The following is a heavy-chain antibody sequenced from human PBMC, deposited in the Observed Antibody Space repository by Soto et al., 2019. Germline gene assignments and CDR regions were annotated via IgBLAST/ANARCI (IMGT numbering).Heavy chain of an antibody. CDR3: ARCGFLEWLLWYYFDY. CDR2: ISAYNGNT. J-gene: IGHJ4*02. D-gene: IGHD3-3*01. CDR1: GYTFTGYY. V-gene: IGHV1-18*04. Sequence: QVQLVQSGAEVKKPGASVKVSCKASGYTFTGYYMHWVRQAPGQGLEWMGWISAYNGNTNYAQKLQGRVTMTTDTSTRTAYMELRSLRSDDTAVYYCARCGFLEWLLWYYFDYWGQGTLVTVSS.